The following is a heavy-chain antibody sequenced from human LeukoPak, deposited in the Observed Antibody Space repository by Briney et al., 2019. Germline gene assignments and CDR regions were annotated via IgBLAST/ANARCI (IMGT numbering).Heavy chain of an antibody. Sequence: ASVKVSCKASGYTFTSNYIHWVRQAPGQGLEWMGMIYPRDGSTSYAQKFQGRVTITADESASTAYMELSSLRFEDTAVYYCARDSSDIRSLIAHWGQGTLVTVSS. CDR3: ARDSSDIRSLIAH. J-gene: IGHJ1*01. D-gene: IGHD2-15*01. CDR2: IYPRDGST. CDR1: GYTFTSNY. V-gene: IGHV1-46*01.